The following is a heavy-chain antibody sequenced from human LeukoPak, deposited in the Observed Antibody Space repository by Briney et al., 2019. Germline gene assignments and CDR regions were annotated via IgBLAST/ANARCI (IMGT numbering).Heavy chain of an antibody. D-gene: IGHD3-22*01. J-gene: IGHJ4*02. V-gene: IGHV4-34*01. Sequence: SETLSLTCAVYGGSFSGYYWSWIRQPPGKGLEWIGEINHSGSTNYNPSLMSRVTISVETSTNQFSFKLSSVTSADTAAYYCGRGRHKIVTKGSYFDYWVRGTQAT. CDR2: INHSGST. CDR3: GRGRHKIVTKGSYFDY. CDR1: GGSFSGYY.